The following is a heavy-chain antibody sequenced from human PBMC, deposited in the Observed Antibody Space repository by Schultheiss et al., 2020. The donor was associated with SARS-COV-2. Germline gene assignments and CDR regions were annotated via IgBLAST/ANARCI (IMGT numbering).Heavy chain of an antibody. V-gene: IGHV3-15*01. Sequence: GESLKISCAASGFTFSNAWMSWVRQAPGKGLEWVGRIKSKTDGGTTDYAAPVKGRFTISRDDSKNTLYLQMNSLKTEDTAVYYCTTPNYDFWSGTDNWFDPWGQGNLVTVSS. CDR2: IKSKTDGGTT. CDR1: GFTFSNAW. J-gene: IGHJ5*02. D-gene: IGHD3-3*01. CDR3: TTPNYDFWSGTDNWFDP.